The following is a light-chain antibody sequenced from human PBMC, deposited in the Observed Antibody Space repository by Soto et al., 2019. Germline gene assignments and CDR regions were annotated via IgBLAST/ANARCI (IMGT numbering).Light chain of an antibody. CDR3: QQYDTSPRT. V-gene: IGKV3-20*01. Sequence: EIVLTQSPGTLSLSPGERATLSCRASQSVSSSYLAWYQQKPGQSPRLLTFGASSSATGSPDRFSGSGSGKDFTLTISRLEPEDFAVYYCQQYDTSPRTFGQGTTVEIK. CDR2: GAS. CDR1: QSVSSSY. J-gene: IGKJ1*01.